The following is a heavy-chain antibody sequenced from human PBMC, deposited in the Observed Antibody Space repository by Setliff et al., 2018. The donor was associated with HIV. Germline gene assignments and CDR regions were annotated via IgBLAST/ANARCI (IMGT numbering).Heavy chain of an antibody. Sequence: SETLSLTCAVSGDSITSRNYHWDWVRQPPGKGLEWIGSLFYTGSTSCNPSLKSRVTISGDTSKNQFFLNLTSVTAADTAVYYCARLGYSGSLVGAFDIWGHGTMVTVSS. J-gene: IGHJ3*02. CDR2: LFYTGST. CDR1: GDSITSRNYH. CDR3: ARLGYSGSLVGAFDI. V-gene: IGHV4-39*07. D-gene: IGHD1-26*01.